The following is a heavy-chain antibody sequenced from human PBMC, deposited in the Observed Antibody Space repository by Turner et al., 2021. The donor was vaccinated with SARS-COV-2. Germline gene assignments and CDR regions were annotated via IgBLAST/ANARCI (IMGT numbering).Heavy chain of an antibody. V-gene: IGHV3-21*01. CDR1: GFTSSSNS. CDR2: ISSSSSYI. Sequence: EVQLVESGGGLVKPGGSLRLSCAASGFTSSSNSRNWVRQAPGKGLEWVSSISSSSSYIYYADSVKGRFTISRDNAKNSLYLQMNSLRAEDTAVYYCARSPTAPGYYYDSSGYYTPYYFDYWGQGTLVTVSS. CDR3: ARSPTAPGYYYDSSGYYTPYYFDY. J-gene: IGHJ4*02. D-gene: IGHD3-22*01.